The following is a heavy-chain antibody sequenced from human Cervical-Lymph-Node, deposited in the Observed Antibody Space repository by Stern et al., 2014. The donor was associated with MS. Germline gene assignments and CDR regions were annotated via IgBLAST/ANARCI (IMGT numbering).Heavy chain of an antibody. D-gene: IGHD4-11*01. CDR3: ARGVTAVTNYVPNWCFDL. CDR2: VYYSGIT. V-gene: IGHV4-39*02. J-gene: IGHJ2*01. CDR1: GGSITNRDY. Sequence: QVQLQESGPGLVKPSETLSLTCTVSGGSITNRDYWGWIRQSPGKGLEWIGSVYYSGITYYRPSLKSRATISIDTSKKHFFLKLNSVTATDTAVYFCARGVTAVTNYVPNWCFDLWGRGTQVTISS.